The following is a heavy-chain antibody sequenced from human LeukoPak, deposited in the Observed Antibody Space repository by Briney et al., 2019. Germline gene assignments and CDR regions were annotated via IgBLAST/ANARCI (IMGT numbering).Heavy chain of an antibody. V-gene: IGHV1-18*01. CDR1: GYTFTNHG. CDR2: ISEYDGDT. Sequence: GASEKLSRNASGYTFTNHGISWVRHPPAQGREGVGGISEYDGDTNYAQRLQGRVTMTTDTSTSTAYMELRSLRSDDTGVYYCARDLAYCGGDCYYDTFDIWGQGTVVTVSS. J-gene: IGHJ3*02. CDR3: ARDLAYCGGDCYYDTFDI. D-gene: IGHD2-21*02.